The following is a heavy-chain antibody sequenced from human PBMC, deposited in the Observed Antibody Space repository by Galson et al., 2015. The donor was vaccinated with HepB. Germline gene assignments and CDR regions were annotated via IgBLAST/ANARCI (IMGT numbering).Heavy chain of an antibody. V-gene: IGHV4-59*08. J-gene: IGHJ3*02. CDR3: ARHKSWFDAFDI. Sequence: ETLSLTCTVSGGSINNYYWSWIRQPPGKGLEWIGYIYYSGSANYNPSLKSRVTISLNTSKNQFSLKLSSVTAADTAVYYCARHKSWFDAFDIWGQGTMVTVSS. CDR2: IYYSGSA. D-gene: IGHD3-9*01. CDR1: GGSINNYY.